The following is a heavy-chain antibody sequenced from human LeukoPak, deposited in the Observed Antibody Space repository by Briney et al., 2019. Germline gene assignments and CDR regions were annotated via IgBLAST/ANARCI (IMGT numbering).Heavy chain of an antibody. CDR3: AHARPGWLVRRGEAFDI. V-gene: IGHV3-23*01. CDR2: ISGSGGST. CDR1: GFTFSNYA. Sequence: GGSLRLSCAATGFTFSNYAMSRVRQAPGKGLEWVSAISGSGGSTYYADSVKGRFTISRDNSKNTLYLQMNSLRAEDTAVYYCAHARPGWLVRRGEAFDIWGQGTMVTVSS. D-gene: IGHD3-22*01. J-gene: IGHJ3*02.